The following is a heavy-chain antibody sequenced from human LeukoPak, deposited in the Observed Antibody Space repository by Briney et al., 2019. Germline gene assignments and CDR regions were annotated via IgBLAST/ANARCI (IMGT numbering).Heavy chain of an antibody. D-gene: IGHD3-22*01. CDR2: IYSGGST. V-gene: IGHV3-66*01. CDR1: GFTVSSNY. CDR3: AKDLWESGYPNWFES. Sequence: GGSLRLSCAASGFTVSSNYMSWVRQAPGKGLEWVSVIYSGGSTYYADSVKGRFTISRDNSKNTVYLQVNSLRADDTAVYYCAKDLWESGYPNWFESWGQGTLVTVSS. J-gene: IGHJ5*01.